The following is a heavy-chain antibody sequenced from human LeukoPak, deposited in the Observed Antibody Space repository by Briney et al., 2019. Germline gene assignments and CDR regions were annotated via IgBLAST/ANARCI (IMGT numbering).Heavy chain of an antibody. CDR1: GFNFRDYG. Sequence: PGGSLRLSCAASGFNFRDYGMHWVRRTPGKGLEWVANIKQDGSERYYVDSVKGRFTISRDNAKNSLYLQMNSLRAEDTAVYYCARAPYDSSGDDAFDIWGQGTVVTVSS. CDR3: ARAPYDSSGDDAFDI. V-gene: IGHV3-7*01. CDR2: IKQDGSER. D-gene: IGHD3-22*01. J-gene: IGHJ3*02.